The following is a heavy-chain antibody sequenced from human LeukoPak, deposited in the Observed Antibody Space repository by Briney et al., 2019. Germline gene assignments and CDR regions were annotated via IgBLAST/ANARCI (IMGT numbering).Heavy chain of an antibody. CDR1: GGSISSYY. Sequence: PSETLSLTCTVSGGSISSYYWGWIRQPPGKGLEWIGYIYYSGSTNYNPSLKSRVTISVDTSKNQFSLKLSSVTAADTAVYYCARTDSSGWYRGLDYWGQGTLVTVSS. D-gene: IGHD6-19*01. CDR3: ARTDSSGWYRGLDY. CDR2: IYYSGST. J-gene: IGHJ4*02. V-gene: IGHV4-59*01.